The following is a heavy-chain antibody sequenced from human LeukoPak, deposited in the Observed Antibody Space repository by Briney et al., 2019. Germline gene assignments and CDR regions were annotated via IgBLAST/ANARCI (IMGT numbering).Heavy chain of an antibody. CDR3: ARAYGTTVAYYFDY. V-gene: IGHV4-59*08. Sequence: PSETLSLTCTASGGSISSYYWSWIRQPPGKGLEWIGYIYYSGSTNYNPSLKSRVTISVDTSKNQFSLKLSSVTAADTAVYYCARAYGTTVAYYFDYWGQGTLVTVSS. D-gene: IGHD4-23*01. CDR1: GGSISSYY. J-gene: IGHJ4*02. CDR2: IYYSGST.